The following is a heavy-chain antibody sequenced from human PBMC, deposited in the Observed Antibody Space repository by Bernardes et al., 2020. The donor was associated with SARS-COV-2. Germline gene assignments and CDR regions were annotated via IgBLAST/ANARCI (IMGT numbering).Heavy chain of an antibody. CDR2: IYHSGTT. Sequence: SETLSLTCTVSGGSITSAIHQWGWVRQPPGKGLEYIGRIYHSGTTYSNPSLKSRVTLSVDTSKNQFSLRLTSVTAADTAVYYCARLKIVGGDDGPLDVFDIWGPGTMVTVSS. CDR1: GGSITSAIHQ. V-gene: IGHV4-39*01. D-gene: IGHD1-26*01. J-gene: IGHJ3*02. CDR3: ARLKIVGGDDGPLDVFDI.